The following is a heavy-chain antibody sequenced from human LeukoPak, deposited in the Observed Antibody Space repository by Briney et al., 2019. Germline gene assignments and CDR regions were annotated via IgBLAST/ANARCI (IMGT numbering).Heavy chain of an antibody. CDR3: AMGRGGSSYSGFDS. V-gene: IGHV3-23*01. CDR1: GFTFSSSA. D-gene: IGHD2-15*01. CDR2: IAYSGGST. Sequence: GGTLRLPCEVSGFTFSSSAMSWVRHPQATGLELVSAIAYSGGSTYYGGSMKGRFTICRVNSKNTLYLQMNSLRAEDTALYYCAMGRGGSSYSGFDSWGQGTLVTVSS. J-gene: IGHJ4*02.